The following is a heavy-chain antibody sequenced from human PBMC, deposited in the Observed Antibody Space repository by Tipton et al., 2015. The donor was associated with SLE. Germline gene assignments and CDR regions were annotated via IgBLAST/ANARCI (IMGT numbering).Heavy chain of an antibody. Sequence: GLVKPSETLSLTCTVSGDSISNVGYYWSWIRQHPGKGLEWIGCIYYSGSTDYYDPSLESRVSISIDTSKNEFSLKLSSVTAADTAVYYCAREGDSSANFYYYGVNVWGQGTTVTVSS. CDR2: IYYSGSTD. V-gene: IGHV4-31*03. CDR1: GDSISNVGYY. D-gene: IGHD2-21*01. J-gene: IGHJ6*02. CDR3: AREGDSSANFYYYGVNV.